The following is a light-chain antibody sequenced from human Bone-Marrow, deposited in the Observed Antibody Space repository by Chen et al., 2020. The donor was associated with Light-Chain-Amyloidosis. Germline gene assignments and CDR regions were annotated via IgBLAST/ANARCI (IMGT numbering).Light chain of an antibody. J-gene: IGLJ3*02. CDR3: SSYAGSNNFWV. Sequence: QSALTQPPSASESPGQSVAISCTGTSSDVGGYNYVSCYQQHPGKAPKLMIYEVTKRPSGVPDRFSGSKYGNTASLTVSGLQAEEEADYYCSSYAGSNNFWVFGGGTKLTVL. CDR2: EVT. CDR1: SSDVGGYNY. V-gene: IGLV2-8*01.